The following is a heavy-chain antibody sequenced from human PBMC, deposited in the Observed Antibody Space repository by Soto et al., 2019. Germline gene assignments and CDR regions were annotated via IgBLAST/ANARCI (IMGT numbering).Heavy chain of an antibody. CDR2: INHSGST. D-gene: IGHD3-22*01. J-gene: IGHJ4*02. CDR1: GGSFSGYY. CDR3: ARGYTYCYDSSGYYVDY. Sequence: QVQLQQWGAGLLKPSETLSLTCAVYGGSFSGYYWSWIRQPPGKGLEWIGEINHSGSTNYNPSLKGRVTISVATSKNQFSLKLSSVTAAATAVYYCARGYTYCYDSSGYYVDYWGQGTLVTVSS. V-gene: IGHV4-34*01.